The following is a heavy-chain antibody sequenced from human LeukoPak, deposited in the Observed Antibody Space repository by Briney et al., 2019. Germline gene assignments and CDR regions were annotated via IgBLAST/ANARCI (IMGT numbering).Heavy chain of an antibody. D-gene: IGHD2-15*01. J-gene: IGHJ4*02. Sequence: ASVKVSCKASGYTFTGYYMHWVRQAPGQGLEWMGWINPNSGGTNYAQKFQGRVTMTRDTSISTAYMELSRLRSEDTAVYYCARDELGYCSGGSCLGVDYWGQGTLVTVSS. CDR3: ARDELGYCSGGSCLGVDY. CDR1: GYTFTGYY. CDR2: INPNSGGT. V-gene: IGHV1-2*02.